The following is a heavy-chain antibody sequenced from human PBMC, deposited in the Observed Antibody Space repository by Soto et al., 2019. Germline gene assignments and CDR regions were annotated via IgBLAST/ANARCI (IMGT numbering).Heavy chain of an antibody. CDR3: AREARYCSGGSCGEYYYYMDV. Sequence: QVQLVQSGAEVKKPGASVKVSCKASGYTFTSYGISWVRQAPGQGLEWMGWISAYNGNTNYAQKLQGRVTMTTDTSTSTAYMELRSLRSDDTAVYYCAREARYCSGGSCGEYYYYMDVWGKGTTVTVSS. V-gene: IGHV1-18*01. J-gene: IGHJ6*03. D-gene: IGHD2-15*01. CDR2: ISAYNGNT. CDR1: GYTFTSYG.